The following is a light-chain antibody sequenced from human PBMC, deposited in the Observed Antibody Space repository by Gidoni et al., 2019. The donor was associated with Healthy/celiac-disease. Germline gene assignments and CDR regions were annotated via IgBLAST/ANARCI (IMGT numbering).Light chain of an antibody. CDR1: QSVSSSY. V-gene: IGKV3-20*01. CDR3: QQYGSSPYT. Sequence: ASQSVSSSYLAWYQQKPGQAPRLLIYGASSRATGIPDRFSGSGSGTDFTLTISRLEPEDFAVYYCQQYGSSPYTFGQGTKLEIK. J-gene: IGKJ2*01. CDR2: GAS.